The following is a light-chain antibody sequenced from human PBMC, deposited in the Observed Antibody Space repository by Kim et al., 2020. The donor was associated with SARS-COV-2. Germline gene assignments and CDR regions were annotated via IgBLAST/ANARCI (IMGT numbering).Light chain of an antibody. CDR1: SSDVGTYNY. CDR3: CSYAGSYTFI. J-gene: IGLJ2*01. Sequence: QSALTQPRSVSGSPGQSVTISCTGTSSDVGTYNYVSWYQQYPGKAPKLMIFDVSKRPSGVPHRFSGSKSGNTASLTISGLQAEDEADYYCCSYAGSYTFIFGGGTKLTVL. CDR2: DVS. V-gene: IGLV2-11*01.